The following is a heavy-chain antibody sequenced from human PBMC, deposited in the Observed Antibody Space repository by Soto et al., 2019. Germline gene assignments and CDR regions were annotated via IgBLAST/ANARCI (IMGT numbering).Heavy chain of an antibody. CDR1: GFSLTTRGVG. J-gene: IGHJ5*02. V-gene: IGHV2-5*02. CDR3: AHIPNYYQYYWFDP. CDR2: IYWDDDK. Sequence: QITLKESGPTLVKPTQTLTLTCTFSGFSLTTRGVGVGWIRQPPGKALECLALIYWDDDKRYSPSLQSRLSITKDTSKNQVVLTMTNVDPVDTATYYCAHIPNYYQYYWFDPCGQGTLVSVCS. D-gene: IGHD3-10*01.